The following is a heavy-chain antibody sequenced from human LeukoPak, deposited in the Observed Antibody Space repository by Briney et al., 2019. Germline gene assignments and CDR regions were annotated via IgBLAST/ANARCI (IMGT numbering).Heavy chain of an antibody. CDR3: AKDRYSSGWYGDPTALFDY. CDR1: GFTFSSYA. D-gene: IGHD6-19*01. CDR2: ISGSGGST. V-gene: IGHV3-23*01. J-gene: IGHJ4*02. Sequence: PGGSLRLSCAASGFTFSSYAMSWVRQAPGKGLGWVSAISGSGGSTYHADSVKGRFTISRDNSKNTLYLQMNSLRAEDTAVYYCAKDRYSSGWYGDPTALFDYWGQGTLVTVSS.